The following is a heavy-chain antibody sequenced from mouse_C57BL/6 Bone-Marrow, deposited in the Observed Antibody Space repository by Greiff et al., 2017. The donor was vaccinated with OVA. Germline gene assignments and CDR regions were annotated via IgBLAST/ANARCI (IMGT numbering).Heavy chain of an antibody. CDR2: IDPANGNT. CDR3: AREGHYDYYAMDY. D-gene: IGHD1-1*02. J-gene: IGHJ4*01. V-gene: IGHV14-3*01. Sequence: VQLQQSVAELVRPGASVKLSCTASGFTIKNTYMHWVKQRPEQGLEWIGWIDPANGNTKYAPKFQGKATLTADTSSNTAYLQLSSLTSEDTAIYYCAREGHYDYYAMDYGGQGTSVTVSA. CDR1: GFTIKNTY.